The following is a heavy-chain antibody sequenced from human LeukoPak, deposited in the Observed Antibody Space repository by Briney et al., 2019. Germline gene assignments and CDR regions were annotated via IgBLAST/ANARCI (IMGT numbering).Heavy chain of an antibody. D-gene: IGHD6-19*01. CDR3: AKVHWTSGWYEGVDY. CDR1: GFTFSSYG. V-gene: IGHV3-30*18. CDR2: ISYDGSNK. J-gene: IGHJ4*02. Sequence: GRSLRLSCAASGFTFSSYGMHWVRQAPGKGLEWVAVISYDGSNKYYADSVKGRFTISRDNSKNTLYLQMNSLRAEDTAVYYCAKVHWTSGWYEGVDYWGQGTLVTVSS.